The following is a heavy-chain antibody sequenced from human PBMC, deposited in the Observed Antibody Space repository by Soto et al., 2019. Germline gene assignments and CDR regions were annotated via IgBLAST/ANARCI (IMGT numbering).Heavy chain of an antibody. V-gene: IGHV1-69*13. Sequence: SVKVSCKASGGTFSSYAISWVRQAPGQGLEWMGGIIPIFGTANYAQKFQGRVTITADESTSTAYMELSSLRSEDTAVYYCARGGYSGYDSTSYYYYYYGMDVWGQGTTVTVSS. D-gene: IGHD5-12*01. CDR3: ARGGYSGYDSTSYYYYYYGMDV. J-gene: IGHJ6*02. CDR1: GGTFSSYA. CDR2: IIPIFGTA.